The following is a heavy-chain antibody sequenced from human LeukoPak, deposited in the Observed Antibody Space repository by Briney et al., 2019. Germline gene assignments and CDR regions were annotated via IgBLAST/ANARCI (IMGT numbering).Heavy chain of an antibody. CDR3: AREDILTGLFDY. J-gene: IGHJ4*02. V-gene: IGHV3-21*01. CDR1: GFTFSSYS. CDR2: ISSSSSYI. D-gene: IGHD3-9*01. Sequence: PGGSLRLSCAASGFTFSSYSMNWVRKAPGKGLEWVSSISSSSSYIYYADSVKGRFTISRDNAKNSLYLQMNSLRAEDTAVYYCAREDILTGLFDYWGQGTLVTVSS.